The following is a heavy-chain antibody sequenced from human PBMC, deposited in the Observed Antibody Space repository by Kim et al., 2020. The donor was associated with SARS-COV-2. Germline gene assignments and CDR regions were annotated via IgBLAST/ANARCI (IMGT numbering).Heavy chain of an antibody. Sequence: GGSLRLSCAASGFTFSSYEMNWVRQAPGKGLEWVSYISSSGSTIYYADSVKRRFTISRDNAKNSLYLQMNSLRAEDTAVYYCASFFSFWREVPYYYYGMDVWGQGTTVTVSS. CDR2: ISSSGSTI. CDR1: GFTFSSYE. D-gene: IGHD3-3*01. CDR3: ASFFSFWREVPYYYYGMDV. J-gene: IGHJ6*02. V-gene: IGHV3-48*03.